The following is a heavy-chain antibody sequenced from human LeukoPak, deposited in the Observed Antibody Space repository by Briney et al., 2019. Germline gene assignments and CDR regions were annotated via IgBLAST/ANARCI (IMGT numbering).Heavy chain of an antibody. V-gene: IGHV4-61*02. J-gene: IGHJ4*02. CDR2: IYTSGST. D-gene: IGHD2-2*02. CDR3: ASYCSSTSCYTDY. CDR1: GGSISSGSYY. Sequence: QVRLQESGPGLVKPSQTLSLTCTVSGGSISSGSYYWSWIRQPAGQGLEWIGRIYTSGSTNYNPSLKSRVTISVDTSKNQFSLKLSSVTAADTAVYYCASYCSSTSCYTDYWGQGTLVTVSS.